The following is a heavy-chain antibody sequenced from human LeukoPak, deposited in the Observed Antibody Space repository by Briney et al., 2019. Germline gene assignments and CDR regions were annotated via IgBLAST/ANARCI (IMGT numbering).Heavy chain of an antibody. CDR1: GFAFSTYA. J-gene: IGHJ4*02. Sequence: GGSLRLSCAASGFAFSTYAMTWVRQAPGKGLEWVAAIHSGGVNTYFADSVKGRFTISRDDSRNTLYLQMNSLRAEDTAVYYCAKGTHSSGWRHFDYWGQGTLVTVSS. CDR3: AKGTHSSGWRHFDY. V-gene: IGHV3-23*01. D-gene: IGHD6-19*01. CDR2: IHSGGVNT.